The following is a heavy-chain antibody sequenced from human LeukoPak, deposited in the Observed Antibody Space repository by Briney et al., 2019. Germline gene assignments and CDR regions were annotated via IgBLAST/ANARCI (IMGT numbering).Heavy chain of an antibody. J-gene: IGHJ6*02. CDR3: ARLGYCTNSVCYPPWYYYGMDV. CDR1: GGTFSSYA. V-gene: IGHV1-69*13. Sequence: ASVKVSCKASGGTFSSYAISWVRQAPGQGLEWMGGIIPIFGTANYAQKFQGRVTITADESTSTAYMELSSLRSVDTAVYYCARLGYCTNSVCYPPWYYYGMDVWGQGTTVTVSS. CDR2: IIPIFGTA. D-gene: IGHD2-8*01.